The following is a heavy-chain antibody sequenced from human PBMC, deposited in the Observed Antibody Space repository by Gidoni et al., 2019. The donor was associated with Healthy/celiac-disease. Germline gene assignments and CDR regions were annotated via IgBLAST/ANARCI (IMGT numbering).Heavy chain of an antibody. J-gene: IGHJ3*02. CDR3: ASSLIRQWTRRDAFDI. CDR2: IYSGGST. D-gene: IGHD6-19*01. V-gene: IGHV3-53*01. Sequence: EVQLVESGGDFIQPGESLRLSSAAPGFTVSSNYMSWVRQAAGKGLEWVSVIYSGGSTYYADSVRGRFTIARDNSKNTLYLQMNSLRAEDTAVYYCASSLIRQWTRRDAFDIWGQGTMVTVSS. CDR1: GFTVSSNY.